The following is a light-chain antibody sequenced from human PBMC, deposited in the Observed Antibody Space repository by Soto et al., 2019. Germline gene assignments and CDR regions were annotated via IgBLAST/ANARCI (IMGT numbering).Light chain of an antibody. V-gene: IGKV1-5*01. CDR2: DAS. Sequence: DIQMTQSPSTLSASVGDRVTITCRASQSISSWLAWYQQKPWKAPKLLIYDASSLESGVPSRFSGSGSGTEFPLTISSLQPDESATYYCQQNNGYPRTFGQGTKVEIK. CDR3: QQNNGYPRT. CDR1: QSISSW. J-gene: IGKJ1*01.